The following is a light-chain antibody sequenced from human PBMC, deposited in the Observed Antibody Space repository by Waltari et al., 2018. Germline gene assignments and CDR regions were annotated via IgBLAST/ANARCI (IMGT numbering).Light chain of an antibody. CDR2: DVI. CDR1: SSDVGGYNY. V-gene: IGLV2-14*03. Sequence: QSALNQPASVSGSPGQSITISCTGTSSDVGGYNYVAWYQPHPAQAPKLMIYDVINRPSGVPTRFAVSMAGNAATLTISGLQAEDEADYYRSSYTSSSTLVFGGGTKLTVL. J-gene: IGLJ2*01. CDR3: SSYTSSSTLV.